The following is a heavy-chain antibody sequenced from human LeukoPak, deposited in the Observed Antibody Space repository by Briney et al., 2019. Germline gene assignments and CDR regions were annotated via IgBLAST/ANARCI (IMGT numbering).Heavy chain of an antibody. J-gene: IGHJ3*02. CDR3: ARESLVAAATGAFVI. CDR2: IYYSGSP. D-gene: IGHD2-2*01. CDR1: GGSVSSGSYY. V-gene: IGHV4-61*01. Sequence: SETLSLTCTVSGGSVSSGSYYWSWLPQPPGKGLEWIRHIYYSGSPNYNPSLKSRVTITVDTSKNQFSLKLSSVTAADTAVYYCARESLVAAATGAFVIWGEGTMVSVPS.